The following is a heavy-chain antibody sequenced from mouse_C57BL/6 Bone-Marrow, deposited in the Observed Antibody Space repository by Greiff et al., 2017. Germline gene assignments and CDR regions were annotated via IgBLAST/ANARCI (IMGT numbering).Heavy chain of an antibody. CDR3: ARRLRWYFDV. V-gene: IGHV5-6*01. Sequence: EVHLVESGGDLVKPGGSLKLSFAASGFTFSSYGMSWVRQTPDKRLEWVATISSGGSYTYYPDSVKGRFTISRDNAKNTLYLQMSSLKSEDTAIYYCARRLRWYFDVWGTGTTVTVSS. J-gene: IGHJ1*03. CDR1: GFTFSSYG. D-gene: IGHD1-1*01. CDR2: ISSGGSYT.